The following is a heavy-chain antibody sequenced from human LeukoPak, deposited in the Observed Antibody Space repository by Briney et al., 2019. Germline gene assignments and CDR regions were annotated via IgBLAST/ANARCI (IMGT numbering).Heavy chain of an antibody. CDR1: GYTFTGYY. J-gene: IGHJ1*01. Sequence: ASVKVSCKASGYTFTGYYIHWVRQAPGQGLEWMGWINPNSGGTNYAQKFQGRVTMTRDTSISTAYMELSRLRSDDTAVYYCARALLRGYSSSWYGGEYFQHWGQGTLVTVSS. CDR3: ARALLRGYSSSWYGGEYFQH. CDR2: INPNSGGT. D-gene: IGHD6-13*01. V-gene: IGHV1-2*02.